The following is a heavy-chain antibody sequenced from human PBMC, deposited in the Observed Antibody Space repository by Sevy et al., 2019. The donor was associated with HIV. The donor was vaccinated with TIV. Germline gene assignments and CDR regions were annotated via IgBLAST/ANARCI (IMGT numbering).Heavy chain of an antibody. D-gene: IGHD1-26*01. CDR1: GFSVSSNY. CDR3: ATRQGTLIQWALHY. J-gene: IGHJ4*02. CDR2: IYTSGNT. Sequence: GGSLRLSCVASGFSVSSNYMAWVRQTPGRGLQYVSLIYTSGNTYYVDSVKGRFTISRDDSRNTVFLQMNNLRVDDTAFYYCATRQGTLIQWALHYWGSGALVTVSS. V-gene: IGHV3-53*01.